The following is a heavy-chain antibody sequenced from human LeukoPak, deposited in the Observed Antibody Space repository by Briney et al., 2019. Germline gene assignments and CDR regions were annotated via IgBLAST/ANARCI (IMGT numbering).Heavy chain of an antibody. Sequence: GGSLRLSCAASGFTFSSYGMRWVRQAPGKGLEWVAVISYDGSNKYYADSVKGRFTISRDNSKNTLYLQMNSLRAEDTAVYHCAKEGLRNWFDPWGQGTLVTVSS. D-gene: IGHD4/OR15-4a*01. CDR2: ISYDGSNK. J-gene: IGHJ5*02. V-gene: IGHV3-30*18. CDR3: AKEGLRNWFDP. CDR1: GFTFSSYG.